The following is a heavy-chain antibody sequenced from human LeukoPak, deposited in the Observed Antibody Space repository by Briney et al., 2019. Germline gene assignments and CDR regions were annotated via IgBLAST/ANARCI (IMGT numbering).Heavy chain of an antibody. CDR3: ARDSSQAYDSSGYYASFFDY. Sequence: GGSLRLSCAASGFTVSSNYMSWVRQAPGKGLEWVSVIYSGGSTYYADSVKGRFTISRDNSKNTLYLQMNSLRAEDTAVYYCARDSSQAYDSSGYYASFFDYWGQGTLVTVSS. CDR2: IYSGGST. V-gene: IGHV3-53*05. D-gene: IGHD3-22*01. J-gene: IGHJ4*02. CDR1: GFTVSSNY.